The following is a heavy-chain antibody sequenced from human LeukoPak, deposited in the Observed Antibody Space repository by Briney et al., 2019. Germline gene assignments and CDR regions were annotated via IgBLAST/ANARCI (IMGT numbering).Heavy chain of an antibody. CDR1: GFTFSSYE. CDR3: ARGSGMDV. CDR2: ITTSGSTSTI. J-gene: IGHJ6*04. V-gene: IGHV3-48*03. Sequence: GGSLRLSCAASGFTFSSYEMIWVRQAPGKGLEWVSYITTSGSTSTIYYADSVRGRFTISRDNAKNSLYLQMNSLRAEDTAVYYCARGSGMDVRGKGTTVTVSS.